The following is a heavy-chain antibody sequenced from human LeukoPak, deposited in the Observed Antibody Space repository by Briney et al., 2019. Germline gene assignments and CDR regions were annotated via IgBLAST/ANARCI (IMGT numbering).Heavy chain of an antibody. D-gene: IGHD3-16*01. J-gene: IGHJ6*02. V-gene: IGHV3-7*03. CDR3: ARGGGLDV. CDR2: IKQDGSQK. Sequence: PGGSLRLSCATSGFTFSSYWMTWVRQAPGKGLEWVANIKQDGSQKYYVDSVKGRFTISRGNAKNSLYLQMNSLRVEDTAVYFCARGGGLDVWGQGATVTVSS. CDR1: GFTFSSYW.